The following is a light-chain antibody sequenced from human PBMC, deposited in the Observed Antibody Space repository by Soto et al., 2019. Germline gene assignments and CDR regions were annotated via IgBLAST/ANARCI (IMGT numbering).Light chain of an antibody. V-gene: IGLV1-40*01. CDR3: HSSHSSLSAHV. J-gene: IGLJ1*01. Sequence: QSVLTQPPSVSGAPGQRVTISCTGSSSNIGAGYDVHWYQQLPGTAPKLLIYGNSNRPSGVPDRFSGSKSGSSASLPITGLQAEDEAADYCHSSHSSLSAHVFGTGTKVTVL. CDR1: SSNIGAGYD. CDR2: GNS.